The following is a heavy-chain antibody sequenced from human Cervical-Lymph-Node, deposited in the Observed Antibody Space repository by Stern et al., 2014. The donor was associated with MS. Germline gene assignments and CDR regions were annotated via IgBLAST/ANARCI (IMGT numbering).Heavy chain of an antibody. CDR1: GFTFSDYY. V-gene: IGHV3-11*01. Sequence: VQLVESGGGLVKPGGSLRLSSAASGFTFSDYYMSWIRQAPGKGLEWVSYISSSGSTIDYADAVKGRFPISRDNAKSSLYLHMLSLSSEDTAVYYCARDRLGYSYGPFDSWGQGTLVTVSS. D-gene: IGHD5-18*01. CDR3: ARDRLGYSYGPFDS. J-gene: IGHJ4*02. CDR2: ISSSGSTI.